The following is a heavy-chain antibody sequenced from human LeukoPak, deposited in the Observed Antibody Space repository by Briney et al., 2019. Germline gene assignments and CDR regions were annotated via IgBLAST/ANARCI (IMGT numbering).Heavy chain of an antibody. V-gene: IGHV1-46*01. Sequence: ASVKVSCKTSGYSFTSYYIHWVRQAPGQGLEWMGIINPSGSTTYAQKFQGRLTMASDTSTSTVYMELSSLRSEDTAMYYCARSSAYYNEADIWGQGTMVTVSS. CDR2: INPSGST. D-gene: IGHD1-26*01. J-gene: IGHJ3*02. CDR1: GYSFTSYY. CDR3: ARSSAYYNEADI.